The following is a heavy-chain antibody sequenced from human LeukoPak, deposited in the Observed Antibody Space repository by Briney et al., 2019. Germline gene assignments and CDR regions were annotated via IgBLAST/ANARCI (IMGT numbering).Heavy chain of an antibody. CDR1: GFTFSSYC. J-gene: IGHJ4*02. CDR3: AKDKGIAARFSFDY. Sequence: PGGSLRLSCAASGFTFSSYCMHWVRQAPGKGLEWVAFIRYDGSNKYYADSVKGRFTISRDNSKNTLYLKMNSLRAEDTAVYCCAKDKGIAARFSFDYWGQGTLVTVSS. V-gene: IGHV3-30*02. D-gene: IGHD6-6*01. CDR2: IRYDGSNK.